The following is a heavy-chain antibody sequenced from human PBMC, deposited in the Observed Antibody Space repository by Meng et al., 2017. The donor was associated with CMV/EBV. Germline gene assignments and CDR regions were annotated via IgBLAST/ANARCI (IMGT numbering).Heavy chain of an antibody. CDR2: IRYDGSNK. J-gene: IGHJ4*02. V-gene: IGHV3-30*02. D-gene: IGHD4-11*01. CDR3: AKASMDYSNYAGYFDY. CDR1: GFTFSSSG. Sequence: GESLKISCAASGFTFSSSGMHWVRQAPGKGLEWVAFIRYDGSNKYYADSVKGRFTISRDNSKNTLYLQMNSLRAEDTAVYYCAKASMDYSNYAGYFDYWGQGTLVTVSS.